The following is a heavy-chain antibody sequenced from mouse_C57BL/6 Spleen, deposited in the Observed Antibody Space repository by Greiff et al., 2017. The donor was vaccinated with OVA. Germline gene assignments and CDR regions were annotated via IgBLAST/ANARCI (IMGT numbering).Heavy chain of an antibody. J-gene: IGHJ2*01. CDR3: ARGDYYGSSYFDY. CDR1: GFTFSDYG. CDR2: ISSGSSTI. V-gene: IGHV5-17*01. Sequence: DVQLVESGGGLVKPGGSLKLSCAASGFTFSDYGMHWVRQAPEKGLEWVAYISSGSSTIYYADTVKGRFTISSDNAKNTLFLQMTSLRSEDTAMYYCARGDYYGSSYFDYWGQGTTLTVSS. D-gene: IGHD1-1*01.